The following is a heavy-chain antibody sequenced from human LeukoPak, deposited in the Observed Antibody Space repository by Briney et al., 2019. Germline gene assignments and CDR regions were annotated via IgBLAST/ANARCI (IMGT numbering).Heavy chain of an antibody. Sequence: GGSLRLSCAASGFTVSSNYMSWVRQAPGKGLEWVSVIYSGGSTYYADSVKGRFTISRDNSKNTLYPQMNSLRAEDTAVYYCARDPYSSGWYIDYWGQGTLVTVSS. J-gene: IGHJ4*02. CDR1: GFTVSSNY. CDR3: ARDPYSSGWYIDY. D-gene: IGHD6-19*01. CDR2: IYSGGST. V-gene: IGHV3-66*01.